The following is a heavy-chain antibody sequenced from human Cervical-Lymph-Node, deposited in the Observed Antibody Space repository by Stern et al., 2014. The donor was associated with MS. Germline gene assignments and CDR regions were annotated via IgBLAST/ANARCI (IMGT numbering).Heavy chain of an antibody. CDR2: IYSDGRI. CDR1: GFTVSSHC. V-gene: IGHV3-66*01. CDR3: ARDHLLGGKDLSILQY. Sequence: EVQLVESGGGLVQPGGSLRLSCEASGFTVSSHCMSWVRQAPGKGLEWVSVIYSDGRIYYADSVKGRFTISRDTSKNTLYLQMSSLVAEDTAVYYCARDHLLGGKDLSILQYWGQGALVTVSS. J-gene: IGHJ4*02. D-gene: IGHD4-23*01.